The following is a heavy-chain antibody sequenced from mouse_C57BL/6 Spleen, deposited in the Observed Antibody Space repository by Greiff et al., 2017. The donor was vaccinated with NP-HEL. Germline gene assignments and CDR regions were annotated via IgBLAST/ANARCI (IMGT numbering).Heavy chain of an antibody. J-gene: IGHJ2*01. Sequence: QVQLQQSGPELVKPGASVKISCKASGYAFSSSWMNWVKQRPGTGLEWIGRIYPGDGDTNYNGKFKGKATLTADKSSSTAYMQLSSLTSEDSAVYFCARGGYDYDGYWGQGTTLTVSS. D-gene: IGHD2-4*01. CDR1: GYAFSSSW. CDR2: IYPGDGDT. V-gene: IGHV1-82*01. CDR3: ARGGYDYDGY.